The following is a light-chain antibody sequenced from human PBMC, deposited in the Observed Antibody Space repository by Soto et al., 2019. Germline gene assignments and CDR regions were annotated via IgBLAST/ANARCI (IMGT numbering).Light chain of an antibody. CDR1: QSVSSY. CDR3: QQFKKWPRT. Sequence: EILFAQSPATQSLYPGERATLSCRASQSVSSYLAWYQQQPGQAPRILIYGASSRGTGIPDRFSGSGSGTDCTLTISRLEPEDVAVYYGQQFKKWPRTFGHGTKVDI. J-gene: IGKJ1*01. CDR2: GAS. V-gene: IGKV3-11*01.